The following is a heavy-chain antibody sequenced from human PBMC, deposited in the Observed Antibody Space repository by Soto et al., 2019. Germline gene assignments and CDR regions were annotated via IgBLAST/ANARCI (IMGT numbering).Heavy chain of an antibody. D-gene: IGHD3-22*01. J-gene: IGHJ4*02. CDR2: INPNSGAT. CDR1: GYTFTGYY. CDR3: ARDHYYDSSGYYYSGFDY. V-gene: IGHV1-2*04. Sequence: ASVKVSCKASGYTFTGYYMHWVRQAPGQGLEWMGWINPNSGATNYAQKFQGWVTMTRDTSISTAYMELSRLRSGDTAVYYCARDHYYDSSGYYYSGFDYWGQGTLVTVSS.